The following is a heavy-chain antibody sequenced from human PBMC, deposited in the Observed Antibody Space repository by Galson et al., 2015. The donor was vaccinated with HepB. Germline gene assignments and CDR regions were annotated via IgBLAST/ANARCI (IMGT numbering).Heavy chain of an antibody. J-gene: IGHJ4*02. CDR3: ASWKYGSGSSPAY. D-gene: IGHD3-10*01. CDR2: INHSGST. CDR1: GGSFSGYY. V-gene: IGHV4-34*01. Sequence: SETLSLTCAVYGGSFSGYYWSWIRQPPGKGLEWIGEINHSGSTNYNPSLKSRVTISVDTSKNQFSLKLSSVTAADTAVYYCASWKYGSGSSPAYWGQGTLVTVSS.